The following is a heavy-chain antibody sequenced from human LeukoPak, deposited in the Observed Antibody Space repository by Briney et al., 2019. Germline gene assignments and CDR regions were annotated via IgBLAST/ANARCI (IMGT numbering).Heavy chain of an antibody. D-gene: IGHD2-8*01. J-gene: IGHJ4*02. CDR2: ISGSGGST. CDR3: AKSTLVLYRPIDY. CDR1: GFTFSSYA. Sequence: GGSLRLSCAASGFTFSSYAVSWVRQAPGKGLEWVSAISGSGGSTYYADSVKGRFTISRDNSKNTLYLQMNSLRAEDTAVYYCAKSTLVLYRPIDYWGQGTLVTVSS. V-gene: IGHV3-23*01.